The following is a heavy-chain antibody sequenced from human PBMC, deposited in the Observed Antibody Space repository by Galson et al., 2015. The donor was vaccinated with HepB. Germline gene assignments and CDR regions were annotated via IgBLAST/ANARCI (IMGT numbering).Heavy chain of an antibody. V-gene: IGHV5-10-1*01. Sequence: QSGAEVKKPGESLRISCWGSGNSFTGYWIDWVRQMPGKGLEWTGRIDPSDSYTNYSPSFKGRVIISVDKSISTAYLQWSSLKASDTAIYYCARHDGRVGFYQYGMDVWGQGTTVTVSS. CDR3: ARHDGRVGFYQYGMDV. CDR1: GNSFTGYW. D-gene: IGHD1-26*01. J-gene: IGHJ6*02. CDR2: IDPSDSYT.